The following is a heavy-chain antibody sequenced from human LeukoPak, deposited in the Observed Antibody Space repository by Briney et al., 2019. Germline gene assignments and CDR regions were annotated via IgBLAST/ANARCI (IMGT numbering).Heavy chain of an antibody. CDR3: AREGGNYDILKAFDI. V-gene: IGHV4-4*07. J-gene: IGHJ3*02. CDR1: SGSISSYY. Sequence: SETLSLTCTVSSGSISSYYWSWIRQPAGKGLEWIGRIYTSGSTNYNPSLKSRVTMSVDTSKNQFSLKLSSVTAADTAVYYCAREGGNYDILKAFDIWGQGTMVTVSS. CDR2: IYTSGST. D-gene: IGHD3-9*01.